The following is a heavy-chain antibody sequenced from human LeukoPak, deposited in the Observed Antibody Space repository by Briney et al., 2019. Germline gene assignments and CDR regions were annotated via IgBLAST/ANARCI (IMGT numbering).Heavy chain of an antibody. CDR3: AEGFGELLY. CDR2: IYSGGST. Sequence: GGSLRLSCAASGFTDSSNYMSWVRQAPGEGLEWVSVIYSGGSTYYAVSVKGRFTSSRDNSKNTLYLQMNRLRAEDTAVYYCAEGFGELLYWGQGTLVTVSS. J-gene: IGHJ4*02. CDR1: GFTDSSNY. D-gene: IGHD3-10*01. V-gene: IGHV3-66*01.